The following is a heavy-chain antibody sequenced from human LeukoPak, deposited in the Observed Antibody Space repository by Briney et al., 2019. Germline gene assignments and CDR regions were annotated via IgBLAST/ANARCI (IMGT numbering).Heavy chain of an antibody. Sequence: SETLSLTCAVYGGSFSGYYWSWIRQPPGKGLEWIGEINHSGSTNYNPFLKSRVTISVDTSKNQFSLKLSSVTAADTAVYYCARGRGIAAAVNYFDYWGQGTLVTVSS. J-gene: IGHJ4*02. CDR1: GGSFSGYY. D-gene: IGHD6-13*01. CDR2: INHSGST. CDR3: ARGRGIAAAVNYFDY. V-gene: IGHV4-34*01.